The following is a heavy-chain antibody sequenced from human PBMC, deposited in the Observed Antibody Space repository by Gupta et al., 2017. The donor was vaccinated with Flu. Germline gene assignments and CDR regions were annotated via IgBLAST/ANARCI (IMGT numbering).Heavy chain of an antibody. CDR1: FGDYA. J-gene: IGHJ4*02. CDR3: AKGFDYSDGGIVN. D-gene: IGHD3-9*01. CDR2: ISAATGYT. Sequence: FGDYAMNWVRQAPGEGLEWVSSISAATGYTYYADSVKGRFTISRDISKNTLFLQMTSLTADDTAIYFCAKGFDYSDGGIVNWGQGTLVTVSS. V-gene: IGHV3-23*01.